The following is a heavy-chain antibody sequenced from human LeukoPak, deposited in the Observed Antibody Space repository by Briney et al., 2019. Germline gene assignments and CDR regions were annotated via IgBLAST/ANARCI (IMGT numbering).Heavy chain of an antibody. V-gene: IGHV3-23*01. Sequence: GGSLRLSCAASGFTFSSYAMSWVRHAPGKGLEWVAVISDRGSRTNYADSVKGRFTISTDHPKNTLYLQMNSLRAEDTAVYFCAKRGVVIRVILVGFHKEAYYFDSWGQGALVTVSS. CDR2: ISDRGSRT. J-gene: IGHJ4*02. CDR3: AKRGVVIRVILVGFHKEAYYFDS. CDR1: GFTFSSYA. D-gene: IGHD3-22*01.